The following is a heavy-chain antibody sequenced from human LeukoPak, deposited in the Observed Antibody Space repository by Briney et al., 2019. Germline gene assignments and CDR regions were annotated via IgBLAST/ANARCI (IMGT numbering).Heavy chain of an antibody. D-gene: IGHD1-26*01. J-gene: IGHJ6*03. Sequence: GGSLRLSCVVSGFTFSRYWMSWVRQAPGKGLEWVANIKEDGSKKDYVDSVKGRFTISRDNSKNTLYLQMNSLRGEDTAVYYCAKDGDTMSGTYYYDMDVWGKGTTVTIS. CDR2: IKEDGSKK. CDR3: AKDGDTMSGTYYYDMDV. V-gene: IGHV3-7*01. CDR1: GFTFSRYW.